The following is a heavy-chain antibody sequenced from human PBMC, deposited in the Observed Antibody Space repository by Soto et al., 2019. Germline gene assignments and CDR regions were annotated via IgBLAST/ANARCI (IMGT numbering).Heavy chain of an antibody. CDR3: AKGYYDFWTAHDAFDI. CDR2: ISYDGSNK. Sequence: VGSLRLSCAASGFTFSSYGMHWVRQAPGKGLEWVAVISYDGSNKYYADSVKGRFTISRDNSKNTLYLQMNSLRAEDTAVYYCAKGYYDFWTAHDAFDIWGQGTMVTVSS. CDR1: GFTFSSYG. D-gene: IGHD3-3*01. J-gene: IGHJ3*02. V-gene: IGHV3-30*18.